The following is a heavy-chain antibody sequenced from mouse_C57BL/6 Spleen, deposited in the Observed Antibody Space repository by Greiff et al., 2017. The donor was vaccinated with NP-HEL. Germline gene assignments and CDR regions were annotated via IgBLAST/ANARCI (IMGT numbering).Heavy chain of an antibody. CDR2: ISGGGGNT. Sequence: EVHLVESGGGLVKPGGSLKLSCAASGFTFSSYTMSWVRQTPEKKLEWVATISGGGGNTYYPDSVKGRFTISRDNAKNTLYLQMSSLRSEDTALYYCARITTVVATEDYFDYWGQGTTLTVSS. J-gene: IGHJ2*01. V-gene: IGHV5-9*01. D-gene: IGHD1-1*01. CDR1: GFTFSSYT. CDR3: ARITTVVATEDYFDY.